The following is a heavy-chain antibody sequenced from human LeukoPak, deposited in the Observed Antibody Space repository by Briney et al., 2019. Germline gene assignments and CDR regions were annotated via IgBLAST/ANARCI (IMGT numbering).Heavy chain of an antibody. V-gene: IGHV3-21*01. CDR1: DFTFSSYN. D-gene: IGHD2-2*01. J-gene: IGHJ4*02. CDR2: IRSSTSYI. Sequence: GSLRLSCAASDFTFSSYNMNWVRQAPGKGLEWVSSIRSSTSYIYYADSVKGRFTISRDNTENSLCLQMNGLRAEDTAVYYCARDHPVHQFPDYWGQGTLVTVSS. CDR3: ARDHPVHQFPDY.